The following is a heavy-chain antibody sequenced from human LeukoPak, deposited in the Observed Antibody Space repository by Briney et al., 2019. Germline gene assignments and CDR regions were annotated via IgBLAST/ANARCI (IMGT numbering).Heavy chain of an antibody. CDR1: GFTFDDYA. CDR2: ISWNSGSI. D-gene: IGHD2-2*01. Sequence: GGSLRLSCAASGFTFDDYAMHWVRQAPGKGLEWVSGISWNSGSIGYADSVKGRFTISRDNAKNSLYLQMNSLRAEDMALYYCAKDMRCSSTSCYGAFDIWGQGTMVTVSS. V-gene: IGHV3-9*03. J-gene: IGHJ3*02. CDR3: AKDMRCSSTSCYGAFDI.